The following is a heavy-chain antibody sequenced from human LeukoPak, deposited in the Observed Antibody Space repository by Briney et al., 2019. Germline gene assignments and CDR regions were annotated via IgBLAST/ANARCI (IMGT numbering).Heavy chain of an antibody. CDR2: ISSSSSTI. J-gene: IGHJ4*02. CDR3: ARSRGNSGSYPLDD. D-gene: IGHD1-26*01. Sequence: GSLRLSCEAFEFTFSSYSMNWVRQAPGKGLEWVSYISSSSSTIYYAESVKGRFTISRDNAKNSLYLQMNSLRVEDTAVYYCARSRGNSGSYPLDDWGQGTLVTVSS. CDR1: EFTFSSYS. V-gene: IGHV3-48*01.